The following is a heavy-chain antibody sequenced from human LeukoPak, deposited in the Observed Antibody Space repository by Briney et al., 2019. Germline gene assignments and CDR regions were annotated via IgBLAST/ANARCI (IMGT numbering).Heavy chain of an antibody. D-gene: IGHD6-19*01. CDR2: ITSISSPI. J-gene: IGHJ4*02. CDR3: ARPITSGWTFPFDY. V-gene: IGHV3-48*02. CDR1: GFAFSSHA. Sequence: GGSLRLSCAASGFAFSSHAMNWVRQAPGKGLEWISYITSISSPINYADSVKGRFIISRDNAKNSLYLQMNSLRDEDTAVYYCARPITSGWTFPFDYWGQGIVVTVSS.